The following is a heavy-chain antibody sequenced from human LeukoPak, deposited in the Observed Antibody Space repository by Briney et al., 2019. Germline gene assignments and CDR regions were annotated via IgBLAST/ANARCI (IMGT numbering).Heavy chain of an antibody. CDR1: GFTFSSYA. V-gene: IGHV3-23*01. CDR2: ISGSGGST. J-gene: IGHJ4*02. Sequence: GGSLRLSCAASGFTFSSYAMSWVRQAPGKGLEWVSAISGSGGSTYYADSVKGRFIISRDNSKNTLYLQMNSLRAEDTAVYYCAKDLELAEEGDYWGQGTLVTVSS. D-gene: IGHD6-13*01. CDR3: AKDLELAEEGDY.